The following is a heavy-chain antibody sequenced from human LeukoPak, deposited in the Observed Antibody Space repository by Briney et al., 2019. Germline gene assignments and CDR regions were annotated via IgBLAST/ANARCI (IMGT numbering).Heavy chain of an antibody. J-gene: IGHJ4*02. CDR1: GGTFSSYA. CDR3: AREVSSWGYFDY. CDR2: IIPIFGTA. V-gene: IGHV1-69*01. Sequence: ASVKVSCKASGGTFSSYAISWVRQAPGQGLEWMGGIIPIFGTANYAQKFQGRVTITADESTSTAYMELSSPRSEDTAVYYCAREVSSWGYFDYWGQGTLVTVSS. D-gene: IGHD6-13*01.